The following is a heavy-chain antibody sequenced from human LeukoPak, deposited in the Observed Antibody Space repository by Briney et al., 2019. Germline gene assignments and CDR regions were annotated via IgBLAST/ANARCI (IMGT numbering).Heavy chain of an antibody. D-gene: IGHD5-24*01. J-gene: IGHJ6*03. CDR1: GFTFSSYA. Sequence: PGGSLRLSCAASGFTFSSYAMHWVRQAPGKGLEWVAVISYDGSNKYYADSVKGRFTISRDNSKNTLYLQMNSLRAEDTAVYYCARDGVRDGYNYYYYYMDVWGKGTTVTVSS. V-gene: IGHV3-30*04. CDR3: ARDGVRDGYNYYYYYMDV. CDR2: ISYDGSNK.